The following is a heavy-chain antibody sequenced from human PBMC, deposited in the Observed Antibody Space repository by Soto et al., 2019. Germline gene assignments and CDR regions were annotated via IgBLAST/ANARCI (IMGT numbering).Heavy chain of an antibody. D-gene: IGHD1-1*01. J-gene: IGHJ6*02. Sequence: GGSLRLSCAASGFTFRSYAMNWVRQAPGKGLEWVSAISGSGGSTYYADSVKGRFTISRDNSKNTLYLQMNSLRAEDTAVYYCAKSKDQLVPADYYYYVLDVWGQGTTVTVSS. CDR2: ISGSGGST. CDR1: GFTFRSYA. V-gene: IGHV3-23*01. CDR3: AKSKDQLVPADYYYYVLDV.